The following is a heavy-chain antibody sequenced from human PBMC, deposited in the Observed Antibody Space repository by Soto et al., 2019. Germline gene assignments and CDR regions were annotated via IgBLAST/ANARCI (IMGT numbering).Heavy chain of an antibody. CDR1: GYTFTGYY. J-gene: IGHJ3*02. D-gene: IGHD3-10*01. CDR2: INPNSGGT. Sequence: ASVKVSCKASGYTFTGYYMHWVRQAPGQGLEWMGWINPNSGGTNYAQKFQGRVTMTRDTSISTAYMELSRLRSDDTAVYYCATDTKGYGSAFDIWGQGTMVTVSS. CDR3: ATDTKGYGSAFDI. V-gene: IGHV1-2*02.